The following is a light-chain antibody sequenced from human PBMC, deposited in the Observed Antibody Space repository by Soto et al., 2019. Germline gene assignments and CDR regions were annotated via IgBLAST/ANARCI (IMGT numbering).Light chain of an antibody. J-gene: IGKJ3*01. CDR2: GAS. CDR3: QQYGSSPFT. Sequence: EIVLTQSPCTLSLSPGERATLSCRASQSVSSSYLAWYQQKPGQAPRLLIYGASSRATGIPDRFSGSGSVKDFTLTISRLEPKDCAVYYCQQYGSSPFTFGPGTKVDV. V-gene: IGKV3-20*01. CDR1: QSVSSSY.